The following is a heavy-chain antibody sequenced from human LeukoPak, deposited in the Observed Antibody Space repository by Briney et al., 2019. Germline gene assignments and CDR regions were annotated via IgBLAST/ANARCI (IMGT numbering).Heavy chain of an antibody. J-gene: IGHJ4*02. V-gene: IGHV4-31*03. CDR3: AREVYCNGGGCRHTYDY. Sequence: PSETLSLTCTVSGGSISTGGYYWRWIRQLTEKGLEWIGYIYYSGSTYYNPSLRRRVSISVDTSKSQFSLQLSSVTAADTAVYYCAREVYCNGGGCRHTYDYWGQGTLVTVSS. D-gene: IGHD2-15*01. CDR1: GGSISTGGYY. CDR2: IYYSGST.